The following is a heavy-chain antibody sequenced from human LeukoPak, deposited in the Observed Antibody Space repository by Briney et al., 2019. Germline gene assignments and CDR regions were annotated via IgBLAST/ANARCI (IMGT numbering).Heavy chain of an antibody. D-gene: IGHD7-27*01. J-gene: IGHJ5*02. CDR2: ISSGGNT. Sequence: RASVKVSCKASGYTFTSYGISWVRQAPGQGLEWMGWISSGGNTNYAPKFQDRATMTTDTSTSTAYMELRSLRFDDTAVYYCARDFAWGSGGAPIDDNWLDPWGQGTLVTVSS. V-gene: IGHV1-18*01. CDR3: ARDFAWGSGGAPIDDNWLDP. CDR1: GYTFTSYG.